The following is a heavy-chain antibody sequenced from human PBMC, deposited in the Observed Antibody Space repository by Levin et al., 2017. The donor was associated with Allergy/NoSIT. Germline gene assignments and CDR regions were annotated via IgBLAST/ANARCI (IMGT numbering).Heavy chain of an antibody. D-gene: IGHD1-1*01. CDR2: ISYDGSNK. V-gene: IGHV3-30*18. J-gene: IGHJ3*02. CDR3: AKDDPTSRAFDI. Sequence: GGSLRLSCAASGFTFSSYGMHWVRQAPGKGLEWVAVISYDGSNKYYADSVKGRFTISRDNSKNTLYLQMNSLRAEDTAVYYCAKDDPTSRAFDIWGQGTMVTVSS. CDR1: GFTFSSYG.